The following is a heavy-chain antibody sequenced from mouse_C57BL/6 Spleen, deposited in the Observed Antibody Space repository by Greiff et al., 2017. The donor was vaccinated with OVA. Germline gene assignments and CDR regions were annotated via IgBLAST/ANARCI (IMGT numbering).Heavy chain of an antibody. D-gene: IGHD1-1*01. Sequence: EVKLVESGGGLVKPGGSLKLSCAASGFTFSDYGMHWVRQAPEKGLEWVAYISSCSSTIYYADTVKGRFTISRANAKNTLFLQMTCLRSEDTAMYYCARPGYYGSSLYAMDYWGQGTSVTVSS. CDR3: ARPGYYGSSLYAMDY. CDR1: GFTFSDYG. CDR2: ISSCSSTI. V-gene: IGHV5-17*01. J-gene: IGHJ4*01.